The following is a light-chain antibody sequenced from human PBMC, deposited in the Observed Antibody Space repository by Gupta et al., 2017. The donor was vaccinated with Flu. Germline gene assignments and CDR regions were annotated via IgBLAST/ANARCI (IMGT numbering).Light chain of an antibody. CDR3: SSYTSTSTLRV. J-gene: IGLJ3*02. CDR1: SSDVGGYKY. Sequence: QSALTQPASVSGSPGQSITISCTGTSSDVGGYKYVSWYQQHPGKAPKLMIYEVSIRPSGVSYRFAGYKSGKTAYLTISGLQTEDEADYSGSSYTSTSTLRVFGGGTKLTVL. CDR2: EVS. V-gene: IGLV2-14*01.